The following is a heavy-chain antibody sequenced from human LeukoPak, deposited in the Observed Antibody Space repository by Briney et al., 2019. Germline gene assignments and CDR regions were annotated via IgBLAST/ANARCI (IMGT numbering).Heavy chain of an antibody. CDR1: GFTFSSYW. V-gene: IGHV3-74*01. CDR3: ATGIVTMIVVVNPRGAFDI. CDR2: INSDGSST. D-gene: IGHD3-22*01. J-gene: IGHJ3*02. Sequence: GGSLRLSCAASGFTFSSYWMHWVRQAPGKGLVWVSRINSDGSSTSYADSVKGRFTISRDNAKNTLYLQMNSLRAEDTAVYYCATGIVTMIVVVNPRGAFDIWGQGTMVTVSS.